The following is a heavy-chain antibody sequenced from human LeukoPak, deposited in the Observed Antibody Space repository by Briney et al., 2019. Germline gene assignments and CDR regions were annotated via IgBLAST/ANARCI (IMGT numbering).Heavy chain of an antibody. CDR2: ISSSGGTI. V-gene: IGHV3-48*03. CDR3: ARDEATSAWYNWFDP. D-gene: IGHD6-19*01. CDR1: GFTFSSYE. J-gene: IGHJ5*02. Sequence: GGSLRLSCAASGFTFSSYEMNWVRQAPGKGLEWVSYISSSGGTIFYADSVEGRFTISRDNAKNSLYLQMNSLRAEDTAIYYCARDEATSAWYNWFDPWGQGTLVTVSS.